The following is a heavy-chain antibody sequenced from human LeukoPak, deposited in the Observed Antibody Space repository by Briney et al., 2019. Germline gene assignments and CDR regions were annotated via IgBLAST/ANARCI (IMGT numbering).Heavy chain of an antibody. V-gene: IGHV1-18*01. CDR2: ISAYSGNT. CDR3: ARAKGYCSSTSCYSNWFDP. Sequence: ASVKVSCKASGYTFTSYGISWVRQAPGQGLEWMGWISAYSGNTNYAQKLQGRVTMTTDTSTSTAYMELRSLRSDDTAVYYCARAKGYCSSTSCYSNWFDPWGQGTLVIVSS. J-gene: IGHJ5*02. D-gene: IGHD2-2*01. CDR1: GYTFTSYG.